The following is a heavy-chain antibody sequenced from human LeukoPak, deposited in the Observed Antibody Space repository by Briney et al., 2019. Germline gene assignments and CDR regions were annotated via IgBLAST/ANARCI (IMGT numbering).Heavy chain of an antibody. D-gene: IGHD5-18*01. J-gene: IGHJ4*02. CDR1: GGSFSGYY. Sequence: KPSETLSLTCAVYGGSFSGYYWSWIRQPPGKGLEWIGEINHSGSTNYNPSLKSRVTISVDTSKNQFSLKLSSVTAADTAVYYCARVPRGYSYGNLDYWGQGTLVTVSS. V-gene: IGHV4-34*01. CDR3: ARVPRGYSYGNLDY. CDR2: INHSGST.